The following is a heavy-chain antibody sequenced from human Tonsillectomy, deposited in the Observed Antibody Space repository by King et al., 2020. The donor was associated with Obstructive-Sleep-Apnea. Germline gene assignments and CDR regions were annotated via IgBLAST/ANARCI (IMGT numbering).Heavy chain of an antibody. D-gene: IGHD3-22*01. CDR3: ARTKPRYYDSSGSSTAFDP. Sequence: QLQESGPGLVKPSETLSLTCTVSGGSVSSGSYHWSWIRQPPGKGLEWIGYIYYSGSTNYNPSLKSRVTISVDTSKNQFSLKLSSVTAADTAVYYCARTKPRYYDSSGSSTAFDPWGQGTLVTVSS. CDR2: IYYSGST. CDR1: GGSVSSGSYH. J-gene: IGHJ5*02. V-gene: IGHV4-61*01.